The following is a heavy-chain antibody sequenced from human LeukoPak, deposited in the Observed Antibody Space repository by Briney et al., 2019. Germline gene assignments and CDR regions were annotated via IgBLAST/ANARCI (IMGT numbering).Heavy chain of an antibody. Sequence: GGSLRLSYASSGFIFDHFVMKSVRQVPGKGQEKVSGINWDSTIPKYVDSVRGRYPISRDHAKNSVYLQMNSLRVEETAFYYCARDLKYCTGAMCYFPAIADSWGQGTLVTVSS. D-gene: IGHD2-8*02. CDR3: ARDLKYCTGAMCYFPAIADS. V-gene: IGHV3-20*03. J-gene: IGHJ4*02. CDR2: INWDSTIP. CDR1: GFIFDHFV.